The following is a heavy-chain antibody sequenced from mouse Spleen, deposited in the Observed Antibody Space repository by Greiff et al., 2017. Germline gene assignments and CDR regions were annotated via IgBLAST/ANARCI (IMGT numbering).Heavy chain of an antibody. CDR2: ISSGSSTI. CDR1: GFTFSDYG. V-gene: IGHV5-17*01. Sequence: DVQLVESGGGLVKPGGSLKLSCAASGFTFSDYGMHWVRQAPEKGLEWVAYISSGSSTIYYADTVKGRFTISRDNAKNTLFLQMTSLRSEDTAMYYCARRIYDYDGSFYAMDYWGQGTSVTVSS. CDR3: ARRIYDYDGSFYAMDY. J-gene: IGHJ4*01. D-gene: IGHD2-4*01.